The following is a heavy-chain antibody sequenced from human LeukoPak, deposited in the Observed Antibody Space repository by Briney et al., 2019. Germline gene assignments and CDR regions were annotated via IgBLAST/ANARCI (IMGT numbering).Heavy chain of an antibody. CDR3: ASNDAYYYDSSGYYSMDY. V-gene: IGHV3-30-3*01. CDR2: ISYDGSNK. CDR1: GFTFSSYA. D-gene: IGHD3-22*01. J-gene: IGHJ4*02. Sequence: GGSLRLSCAASGFTFSSYAMSWVRQAPGKGLEWVAVISYDGSNKYYADSVKGRFTISRDNSKNTLYLQMNSLRAEDTAVYYCASNDAYYYDSSGYYSMDYWGQGTLVTVSS.